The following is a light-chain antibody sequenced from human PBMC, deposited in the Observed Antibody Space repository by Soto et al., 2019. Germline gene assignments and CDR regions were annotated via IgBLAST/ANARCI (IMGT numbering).Light chain of an antibody. V-gene: IGKV1-5*03. Sequence: DIHMTQSPATLSASVGDRVTITCRASQSISTWLAWYQQKPGKAPKLLIYWASSLESGVPSRFSGSGSGTEFTLTISSLQPDDFATYYGQHYTPYAGTFGPGTKVDIK. CDR3: QHYTPYAGT. CDR2: WAS. J-gene: IGKJ3*01. CDR1: QSISTW.